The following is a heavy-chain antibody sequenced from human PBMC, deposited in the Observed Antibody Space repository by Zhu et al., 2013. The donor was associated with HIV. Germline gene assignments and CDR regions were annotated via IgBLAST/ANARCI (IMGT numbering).Heavy chain of an antibody. D-gene: IGHD1-1*01. CDR3: AIVYTSGSVPKF. CDR2: INPSGGTT. V-gene: IGHV1-46*01. J-gene: IGHJ4*02. Sequence: QVQLVQSGAEVKKPGSSVKVSCKASGGTFSTYAIHWVRQAPGQGLEWMGIINPSGGTTTYTQSFQGRVTMTGDTSTSTVYMELSSLRSEDTAVYYCAIVYTSGSVPKFWGQGTLVTVSS. CDR1: GGTFSTYA.